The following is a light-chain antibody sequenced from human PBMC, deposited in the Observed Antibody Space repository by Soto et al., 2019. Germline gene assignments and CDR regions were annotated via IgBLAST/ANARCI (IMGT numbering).Light chain of an antibody. CDR1: HDISNF. V-gene: IGKV1-33*01. CDR3: QQYDNLPLT. Sequence: DIQMTQSPSSLSASIGDRVTITCQASHDISNFLNWYQQKPGKAPKLLIYDASTLETGVSPRFSGSGSGTDFTFTISSLQPEDVATYYCQQYDNLPLTFGGGTKVDIK. J-gene: IGKJ4*01. CDR2: DAS.